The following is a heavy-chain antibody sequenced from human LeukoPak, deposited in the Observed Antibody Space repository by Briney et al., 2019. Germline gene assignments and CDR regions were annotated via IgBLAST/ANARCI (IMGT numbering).Heavy chain of an antibody. CDR2: IHTSGIT. J-gene: IGHJ3*02. CDR3: ARDFSSSWYAFDI. D-gene: IGHD6-13*01. Sequence: SETLSLTCTVSGGSITPYYYYWIRQPAGKGLEYVGRIHTSGITNYNPSLKSRVTISVDKSNNYFSLKLSSVTAADTAVYYCARDFSSSWYAFDIWGQGTMVIVSS. CDR1: GGSITPYY. V-gene: IGHV4-4*07.